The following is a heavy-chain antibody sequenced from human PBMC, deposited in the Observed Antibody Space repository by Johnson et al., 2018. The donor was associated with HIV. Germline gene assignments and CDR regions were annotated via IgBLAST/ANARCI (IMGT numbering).Heavy chain of an antibody. Sequence: QVQLVESGGGVVQPGESLRLSCAASGFTFSNYGMHWVRQAPGKGLEWVAFIQNDGSNKYYADSVKGRFTISRDNSKNTLYLQMNSLRAEDTAVYYCAREQELIGERAFDIWGQGTMVTVSP. J-gene: IGHJ3*02. CDR3: AREQELIGERAFDI. D-gene: IGHD6-13*01. V-gene: IGHV3-30*02. CDR1: GFTFSNYG. CDR2: IQNDGSNK.